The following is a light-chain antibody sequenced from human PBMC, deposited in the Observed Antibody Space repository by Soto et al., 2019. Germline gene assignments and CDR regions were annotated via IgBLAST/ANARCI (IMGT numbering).Light chain of an antibody. CDR2: KAS. Sequence: DIQMTQSPSTLSASVGDRVTITCRASQSISRSLAWYQQTSGKAPKFLIYKASSLESGVPSRFSGSGSGTEFTLTISSLQPEDFATYYCQQYQSGWTFGQGTKVEIK. J-gene: IGKJ1*01. CDR1: QSISRS. CDR3: QQYQSGWT. V-gene: IGKV1-5*03.